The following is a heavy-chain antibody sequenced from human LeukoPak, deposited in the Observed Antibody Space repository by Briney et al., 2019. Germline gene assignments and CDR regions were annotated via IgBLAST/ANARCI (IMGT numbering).Heavy chain of an antibody. D-gene: IGHD5-12*01. CDR1: GFTFSSYW. CDR2: IRSSSET. Sequence: PGGSLRLSCAASGFTFSSYWMSWVRQAPGKGLEWVSHIRSSSETFYADSVKGRFTISRDNARNSLYLQMNNLRGEDTAIYYCARDAGNSGYGCDLWGQGTLVTVSS. CDR3: ARDAGNSGYGCDL. V-gene: IGHV3-48*01. J-gene: IGHJ5*02.